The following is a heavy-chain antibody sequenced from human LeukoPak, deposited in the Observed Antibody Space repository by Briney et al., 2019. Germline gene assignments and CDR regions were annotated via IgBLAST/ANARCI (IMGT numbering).Heavy chain of an antibody. CDR3: ARVRPYYGSGSYYGGPFDY. Sequence: SETLSLTCTVSGGSISSYYWSWIRQPPGKGLEWIGYIYYSGSTNYNPSLKSRATISVDTSKNQFSLKLSSVTAADTAVYYCARVRPYYGSGSYYGGPFDYWGQGTLVTVSS. D-gene: IGHD3-10*01. CDR2: IYYSGST. V-gene: IGHV4-59*12. CDR1: GGSISSYY. J-gene: IGHJ4*02.